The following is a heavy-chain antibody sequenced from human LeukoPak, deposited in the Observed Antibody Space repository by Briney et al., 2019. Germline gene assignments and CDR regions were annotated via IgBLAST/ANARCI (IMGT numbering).Heavy chain of an antibody. CDR1: GGSISSSSYY. CDR3: ARSVNGGLLRANFDY. V-gene: IGHV4-39*07. D-gene: IGHD2-21*01. J-gene: IGHJ4*02. CDR2: IYYSGST. Sequence: KSSETLSLTCTVSGGSISSSSYYWGWIRQPPGKGLEWIGSIYYSGSTYYNPSLKSRVTISVDTSKNQFSLKLSSVTAADTAVYYCARSVNGGLLRANFDYWGQGTLVTVSS.